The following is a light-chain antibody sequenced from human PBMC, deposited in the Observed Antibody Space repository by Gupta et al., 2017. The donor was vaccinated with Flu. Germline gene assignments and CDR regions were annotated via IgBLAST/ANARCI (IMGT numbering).Light chain of an antibody. J-gene: IGLJ1*01. Sequence: SYALTQPPSVSVSPGQTASITCSGDKVRDKYVCWYQQQPGQSPLLVIYQDNKRPSGIPERFSGSNSGNTATLTISGTQAMDEADYYCQAWETYSSCVFRSGTKVTVL. V-gene: IGLV3-1*01. CDR3: QAWETYSSCV. CDR2: QDN. CDR1: KVRDKY.